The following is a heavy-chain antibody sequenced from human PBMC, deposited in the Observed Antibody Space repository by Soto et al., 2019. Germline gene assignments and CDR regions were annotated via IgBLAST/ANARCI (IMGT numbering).Heavy chain of an antibody. CDR1: GGSISSSGYY. CDR2: IYYSGST. V-gene: IGHV4-39*01. J-gene: IGHJ5*02. Sequence: SETLSLTCTVSGGSISSSGYYWGWIRQPPGKGLEWIGSIYYSGSTYYNPSLKSRVTISVDTSKNQFSLKLSSVTAADTAVYYCARPRIAAAGIGDNWFDPWGQGTLVTVSS. D-gene: IGHD6-13*01. CDR3: ARPRIAAAGIGDNWFDP.